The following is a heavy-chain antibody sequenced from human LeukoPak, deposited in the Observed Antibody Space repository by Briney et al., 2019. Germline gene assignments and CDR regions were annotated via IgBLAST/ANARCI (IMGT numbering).Heavy chain of an antibody. CDR2: ISYDGSNK. Sequence: GGSLRLSCAASGFTFSSYEMSWVRQAPGKGLEWVAVISYDGSNKYYADSVRGRFTISRDNSKNTLYLQMNSLRAEDTALYYCAKDLWTYGSGSSVDYWGQGTLVTVSS. D-gene: IGHD3-10*01. CDR3: AKDLWTYGSGSSVDY. V-gene: IGHV3-30*18. J-gene: IGHJ4*02. CDR1: GFTFSSYE.